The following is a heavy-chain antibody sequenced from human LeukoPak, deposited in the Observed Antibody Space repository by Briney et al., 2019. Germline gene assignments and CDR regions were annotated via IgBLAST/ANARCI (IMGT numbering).Heavy chain of an antibody. Sequence: SVKVPCKASGGTFSSYAISWVRQAPGQGLEWMGRIIPILSIANYAQKFQGRVTITADKSTSTAYMELSSLRSEDTAVYYCASAPMYCSGGSCYSSNFDYWGQGTLVTVSS. CDR2: IIPILSIA. J-gene: IGHJ4*02. D-gene: IGHD2-15*01. V-gene: IGHV1-69*04. CDR1: GGTFSSYA. CDR3: ASAPMYCSGGSCYSSNFDY.